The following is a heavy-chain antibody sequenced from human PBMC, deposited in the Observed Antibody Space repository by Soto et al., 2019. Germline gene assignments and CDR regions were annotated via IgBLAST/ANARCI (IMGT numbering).Heavy chain of an antibody. V-gene: IGHV4-4*07. Sequence: QVQLQESGPGLVKPSETLSLTCTVSGGSISSYYWSWIRQPAGKGLEWVGRIYTSGGTNYNPSLKSRGTMSEETSTNHVALIISSVTPAGTALYYCARTLPSSTTGGYFDYWGQGTLVTVSS. CDR1: GGSISSYY. CDR2: IYTSGGT. D-gene: IGHD4-4*01. CDR3: ARTLPSSTTGGYFDY. J-gene: IGHJ4*02.